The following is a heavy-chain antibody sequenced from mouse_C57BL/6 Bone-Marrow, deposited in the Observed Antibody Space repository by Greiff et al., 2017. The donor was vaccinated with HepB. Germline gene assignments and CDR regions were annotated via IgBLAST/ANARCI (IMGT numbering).Heavy chain of an antibody. CDR3: ARTALGRARYPFAY. D-gene: IGHD4-1*01. V-gene: IGHV1-69*01. J-gene: IGHJ3*01. CDR1: GYTFTSYW. CDR2: IDPSDSYT. Sequence: VQLQQPGAELVMPGASVKLSCKASGYTFTSYWMHWVKQRPGQGLEWIGEIDPSDSYTNYNQKFKGKSTLTVDKSSSTAYMQLRSLTSEDSAVYYCARTALGRARYPFAYWGQGTLVTVSA.